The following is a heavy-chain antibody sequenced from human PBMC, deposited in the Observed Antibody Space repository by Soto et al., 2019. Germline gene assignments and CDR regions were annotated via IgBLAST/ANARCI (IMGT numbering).Heavy chain of an antibody. J-gene: IGHJ2*01. CDR3: ARCGGSGSYYHRGALWYFDL. CDR2: ISAYNGNT. V-gene: IGHV1-18*01. D-gene: IGHD3-10*01. Sequence: QVQLVQSGAEVKKPGASVKGSCKASGYTFTSYGISWVRQAPGQGLEWMGWISAYNGNTNYAQKLQGRVTMTTDTSTSTAYMELRSLRSDDTAVYYCARCGGSGSYYHRGALWYFDLWGRGTLVTVSS. CDR1: GYTFTSYG.